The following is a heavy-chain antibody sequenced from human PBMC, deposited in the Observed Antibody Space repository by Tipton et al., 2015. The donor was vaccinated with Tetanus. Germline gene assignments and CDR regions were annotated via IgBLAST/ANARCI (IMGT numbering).Heavy chain of an antibody. CDR1: GGSISSYNYY. J-gene: IGHJ3*02. D-gene: IGHD3-22*01. CDR2: IYYSGNT. V-gene: IGHV4-39*01. CDR3: ARLSSSANDAHAFDI. Sequence: TLSLTCTVSGGSISSYNYYWGWIRQPPGKGLEWIGSIYYSGNTYYNPSLASRVTMSVDTSKIQFSLKVSSVTAADTAVYYCARLSSSANDAHAFDIWGQGTMVTVSS.